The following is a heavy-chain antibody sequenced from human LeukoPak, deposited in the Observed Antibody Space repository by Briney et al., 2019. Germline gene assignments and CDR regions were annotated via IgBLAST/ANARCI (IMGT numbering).Heavy chain of an antibody. D-gene: IGHD4-17*01. CDR3: ARGKTVTSGNAFDI. V-gene: IGHV4-39*01. Sequence: SETLSLTCTVSGGSIRSRNYYWGWIRQPPGKGLEWIGSIYYSGNTYYNPALNSRVTISVDTSKNQFSLKLSSVTAADTAVYYCARGKTVTSGNAFDIWGQGTMVPVSS. CDR1: GGSIRSRNYY. J-gene: IGHJ3*02. CDR2: IYYSGNT.